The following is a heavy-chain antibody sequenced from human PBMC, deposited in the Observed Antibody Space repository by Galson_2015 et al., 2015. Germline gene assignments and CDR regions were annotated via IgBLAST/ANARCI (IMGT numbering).Heavy chain of an antibody. CDR2: IYYSGGT. D-gene: IGHD3-10*01. Sequence: TLSLTLTVSGGSLSRGGYFLRWVPQPPGEGLGWVGGIYYSGGTYYNPSLKSRVTISVDTSKNQFSLKLSSVTAADTAVYYCARGRYYYGSGSYGMDVWGQGTTVTVSS. CDR3: ARGRYYYGSGSYGMDV. CDR1: GGSLSRGGYF. J-gene: IGHJ6*02. V-gene: IGHV4-30-4*01.